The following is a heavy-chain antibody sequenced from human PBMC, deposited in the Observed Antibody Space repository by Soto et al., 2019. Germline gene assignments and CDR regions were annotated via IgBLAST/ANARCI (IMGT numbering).Heavy chain of an antibody. D-gene: IGHD2-2*01. CDR3: ASPPSSTRYYYGMDV. V-gene: IGHV1-69*12. Sequence: QVQLVQSGAEVKKPGSSVKVSCKASGGTFSSYAISWVRKAPGQGLEWMGGIIPIFGTANYAQKFQGRVTITADESTTTAYMELSSLRSEDTAVYYCASPPSSTRYYYGMDVWGQGTTVTVSS. J-gene: IGHJ6*02. CDR1: GGTFSSYA. CDR2: IIPIFGTA.